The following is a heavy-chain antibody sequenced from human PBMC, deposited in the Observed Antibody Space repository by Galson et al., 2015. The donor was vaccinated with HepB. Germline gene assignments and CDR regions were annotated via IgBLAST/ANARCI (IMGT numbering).Heavy chain of an antibody. D-gene: IGHD3-16*01. V-gene: IGHV1-46*01. CDR1: GYTFTSYY. CDR3: ATSDGTAYYYDS. Sequence: SGYTFTSYYMHWVRRAPGQGLEWMGIINPSGGTTTYAQNFQGRITMTRDTSTSTVYMELSSLRSEDTAVFYCATSDGTAYYYDSWGQGTLVTVSS. CDR2: INPSGGTT. J-gene: IGHJ4*02.